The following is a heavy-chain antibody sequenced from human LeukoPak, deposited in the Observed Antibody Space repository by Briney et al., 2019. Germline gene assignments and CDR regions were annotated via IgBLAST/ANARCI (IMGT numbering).Heavy chain of an antibody. Sequence: ASVKVSCKASGYTFTGYYIHWVRQAPGQGPEWMGWINPNSGGTNYAQKFQGRVTMTRDTSISTAYMELSRLRSDDTAVYYCAREGRVYYDILTGYYSAFDYWGQGTLVTVSS. CDR3: AREGRVYYDILTGYYSAFDY. V-gene: IGHV1-2*02. CDR2: INPNSGGT. D-gene: IGHD3-9*01. J-gene: IGHJ4*02. CDR1: GYTFTGYY.